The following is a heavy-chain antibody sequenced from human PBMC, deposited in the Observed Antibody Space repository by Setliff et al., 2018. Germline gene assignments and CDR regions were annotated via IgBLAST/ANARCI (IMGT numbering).Heavy chain of an antibody. V-gene: IGHV1-18*01. Sequence: ASVKVSCKASGYSFDNYGMSWVRQAPGQGLEWMGWISAYNINTNYAKKFQGRVTMTTDTSANIAYMDMSSLRSEDTAVYYCARDVFPYHYEGAFDIWGQGTMVTVSS. CDR3: ARDVFPYHYEGAFDI. CDR2: ISAYNINT. D-gene: IGHD3-22*01. J-gene: IGHJ3*02. CDR1: GYSFDNYG.